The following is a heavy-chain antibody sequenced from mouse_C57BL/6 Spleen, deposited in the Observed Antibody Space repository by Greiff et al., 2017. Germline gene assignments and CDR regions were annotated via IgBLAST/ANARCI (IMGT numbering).Heavy chain of an antibody. CDR1: GYTFTDYE. CDR3: TRRGFDY. CDR2: IDPETGGT. V-gene: IGHV1-15*01. Sequence: QVQLQQSGAELVRPGASVTLSCKASGYTFTDYEMHWVKQTPVHGLEWIGAIDPETGGTAYNQKFKGKAILTADKSSRTAYMELRSLTSAVSAVYYCTRRGFDYWGQGTTLTVSS. J-gene: IGHJ2*01.